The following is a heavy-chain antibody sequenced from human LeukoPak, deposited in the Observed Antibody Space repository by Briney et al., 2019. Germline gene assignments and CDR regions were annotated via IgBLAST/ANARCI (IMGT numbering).Heavy chain of an antibody. Sequence: SETLSLTCTVSGGSISSYYWSWIRQPPGKGLEWIGYIYYSGSTYYNPSLKSRVTISVDTSKNQFSLKLSSVTAADTAVYYCARLITGGWLNYWGQGTLVTVSS. CDR2: IYYSGST. CDR1: GGSISSYY. V-gene: IGHV4-59*08. J-gene: IGHJ4*02. CDR3: ARLITGGWLNY. D-gene: IGHD3-22*01.